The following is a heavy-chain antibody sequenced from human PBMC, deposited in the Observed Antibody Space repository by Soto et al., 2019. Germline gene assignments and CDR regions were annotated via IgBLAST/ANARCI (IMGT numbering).Heavy chain of an antibody. D-gene: IGHD6-19*01. CDR2: IYYNGNT. V-gene: IGHV4-59*01. CDR1: GGSINNNY. Sequence: QVQLQESGPGLVKPSETLSLTCTVSGGSINNNYWSWIRQPPGKGLEWIGYIYYNGNTNYNPSLKSRVTMSVDTSKNQFSLKLSSVNAADTAVYYCARGGWYLTYWGQGTPVTVSS. CDR3: ARGGWYLTY. J-gene: IGHJ4*02.